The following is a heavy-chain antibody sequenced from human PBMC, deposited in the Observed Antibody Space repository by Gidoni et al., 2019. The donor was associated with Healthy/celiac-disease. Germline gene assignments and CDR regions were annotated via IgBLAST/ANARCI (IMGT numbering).Heavy chain of an antibody. Sequence: EVQLLESGGGLVQPGGSLRLSCAASGFTFSSYAMSWVRQAPGKGLEWVSAIRGSGGSTYYADSVKGRFTISRDNSKNTLYLQMNSLRAEDTAVYYCAKVVTYGGNWADAFDIWGQGTMVTVSS. CDR2: IRGSGGST. D-gene: IGHD2-15*01. J-gene: IGHJ3*02. V-gene: IGHV3-23*01. CDR3: AKVVTYGGNWADAFDI. CDR1: GFTFSSYA.